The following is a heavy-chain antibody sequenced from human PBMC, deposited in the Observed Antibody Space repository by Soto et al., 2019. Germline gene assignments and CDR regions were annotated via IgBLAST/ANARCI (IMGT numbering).Heavy chain of an antibody. D-gene: IGHD3-9*01. J-gene: IGHJ6*02. Sequence: EVQLVESGGGLVKPGGSLRLSCAASGFTFSSYSMNWVRQAPGKGLEWVSSISSSSSYIYYADSVKGRFTISRDNAKNSLYLQMNSLRAEDTAVYYCARDRLRYFDWLDYYYYGMDVWGQGTTVTVSS. CDR2: ISSSSSYI. CDR1: GFTFSSYS. CDR3: ARDRLRYFDWLDYYYYGMDV. V-gene: IGHV3-21*01.